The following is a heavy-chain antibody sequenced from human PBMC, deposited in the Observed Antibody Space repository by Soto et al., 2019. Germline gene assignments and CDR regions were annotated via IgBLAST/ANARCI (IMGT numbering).Heavy chain of an antibody. CDR1: GFTFGDYA. CDR3: TRVGGSYYYYGMDV. D-gene: IGHD1-26*01. Sequence: GGSLRLSCTASGFTFGDYAMSWVRQAPGKGLEWVGFIRSKAYGGTTEYAASVKGRFTISRDDSKSIAYLQMNSLKTEDTAVYYCTRVGGSYYYYGMDVWGQGTTVTVSS. CDR2: IRSKAYGGTT. J-gene: IGHJ6*02. V-gene: IGHV3-49*04.